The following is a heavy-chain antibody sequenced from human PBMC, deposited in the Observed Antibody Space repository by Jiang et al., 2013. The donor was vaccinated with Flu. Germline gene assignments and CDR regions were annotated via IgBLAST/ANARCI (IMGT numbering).Heavy chain of an antibody. Sequence: SQTLSLTCAISGDSVSSNSAAWNWIRQSPSRGLEWLGRTYYRSKWYNDYAVSVKSRINISPDTSKNQLSLQLNSVTPEDTAVYYCARDGSMERXYGYKSRDGMDVWGQGTTV. V-gene: IGHV6-1*01. D-gene: IGHD5-18*01. J-gene: IGHJ6*02. CDR2: TYYRSKWYN. CDR1: GDSVSSNSAA. CDR3: ARDGSMERXYGYKSRDGMDV.